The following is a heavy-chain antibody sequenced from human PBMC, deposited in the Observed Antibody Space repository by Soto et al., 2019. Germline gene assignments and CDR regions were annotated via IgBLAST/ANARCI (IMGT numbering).Heavy chain of an antibody. D-gene: IGHD6-19*01. V-gene: IGHV4-30-2*05. CDR3: AHYGSGRAFDI. J-gene: IGHJ3*02. Sequence: PSETLSLTCAVSGGSISSGGYSWSWIRQPPGKGLEWIGYIYHSGSTYYNPSLKSRVTISVDTSKNQFSLKLSSVTAADTAVYYCAHYGSGRAFDIWGQGTMVTVSS. CDR1: GGSISSGGYS. CDR2: IYHSGST.